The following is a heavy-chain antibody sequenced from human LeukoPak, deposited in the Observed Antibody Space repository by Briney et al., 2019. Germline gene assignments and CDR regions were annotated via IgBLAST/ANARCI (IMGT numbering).Heavy chain of an antibody. CDR3: ATYNMGDYYDSSGYFGY. CDR2: FDPEDGET. V-gene: IGHV1-24*01. Sequence: VASVKVSCKVSGYTLTELPMHWVRQAPGKGLEWMGGFDPEDGETIYAQKFQGRVTMTEDTSTDTAYMELSSLRSEDTAVYYCATYNMGDYYDSSGYFGYWGQGTLVTVSS. CDR1: GYTLTELP. J-gene: IGHJ4*02. D-gene: IGHD3-22*01.